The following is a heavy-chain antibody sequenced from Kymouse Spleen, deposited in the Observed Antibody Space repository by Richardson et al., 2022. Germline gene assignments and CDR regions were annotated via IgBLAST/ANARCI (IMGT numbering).Heavy chain of an antibody. J-gene: IGHJ4*02. V-gene: IGHV3-73*02. D-gene: IGHD6-19*01. Sequence: EVQLVESGGGLVQPGGSLKLSCAASGFTFSGSAMHWVRQASGKGLEWVGRIRSKANSYATAYAASVKGRFTISRDDSKNTAYLQMNSLKTEDTAVYYCTRGEAYSSGWFFDYWGQGTLVTVSS. CDR3: TRGEAYSSGWFFDY. CDR1: GFTFSGSA. CDR2: IRSKANSYAT.